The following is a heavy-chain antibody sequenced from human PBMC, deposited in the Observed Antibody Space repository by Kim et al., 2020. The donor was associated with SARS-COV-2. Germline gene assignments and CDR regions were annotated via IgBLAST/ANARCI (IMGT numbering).Heavy chain of an antibody. CDR1: GFTFSSYW. CDR2: IKQDGSEI. J-gene: IGHJ3*01. CDR3: ARTASQYYYDSRGALDV. D-gene: IGHD3-22*01. Sequence: GGSLRLSCAASGFTFSSYWMSWVRQAPGKGLEWLANIKQDGSEINYVDSVKGRFTILRGNTKNSLYLQMNSLRAEDTAVYYCARTASQYYYDSRGALDVWGQGTLVTVSS. V-gene: IGHV3-7*03.